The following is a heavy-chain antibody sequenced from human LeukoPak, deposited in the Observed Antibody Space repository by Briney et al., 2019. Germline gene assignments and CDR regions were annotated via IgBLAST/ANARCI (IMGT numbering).Heavy chain of an antibody. CDR1: GYSFTSYW. Sequence: GESLKISCKGSGYSFTSYWTGWVRQMPGKGLEWMGIIYPGDSDTRYSPSFQGQVTISADKSISTAYLQWSSLKASDTAMYYCARLDYYDSSGYYRAFDIWGQGTMVTVSS. CDR3: ARLDYYDSSGYYRAFDI. J-gene: IGHJ3*02. V-gene: IGHV5-51*01. D-gene: IGHD3-22*01. CDR2: IYPGDSDT.